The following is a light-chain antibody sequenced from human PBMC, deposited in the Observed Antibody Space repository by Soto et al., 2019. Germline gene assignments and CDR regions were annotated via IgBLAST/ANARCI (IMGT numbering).Light chain of an antibody. J-gene: IGLJ3*02. V-gene: IGLV1-44*01. CDR1: RSNVGRNS. CDR3: AAWDDSLNAWV. CDR2: SHD. Sequence: QSVVTQPPSASQTPGQSVTISCSGGRSNVGRNSVSWYQHVPGTAPKLLIDSHDQRPSGVPDRISASRSGTAASLAISGLRSEDEAFYYCAAWDDSLNAWVFGGGTKLTVL.